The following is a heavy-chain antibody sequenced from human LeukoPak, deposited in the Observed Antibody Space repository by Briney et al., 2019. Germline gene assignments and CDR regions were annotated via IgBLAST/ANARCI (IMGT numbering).Heavy chain of an antibody. D-gene: IGHD1-1*01. CDR1: ELTFSGAT. V-gene: IGHV3-73*01. CDR3: SRHEALPGDY. Sequence: GGSLRLSCAASELTFSGATMHWVRQASGKGLEWVGHIRDKAYNYATAYAASVKGRFTISRDDSKNTAYLQMNSLKTEDTAVYYCSRHEALPGDYWGQGTLVTVSS. CDR2: IRDKAYNYAT. J-gene: IGHJ4*02.